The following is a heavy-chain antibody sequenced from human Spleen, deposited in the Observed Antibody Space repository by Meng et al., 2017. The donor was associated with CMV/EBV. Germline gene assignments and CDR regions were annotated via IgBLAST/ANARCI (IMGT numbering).Heavy chain of an antibody. CDR1: GFTFSSYW. D-gene: IGHD3-16*01. J-gene: IGHJ4*02. CDR3: AREARVGELLFDY. V-gene: IGHV3-7*01. CDR2: IKQDGSER. Sequence: AASGFTFSSYWMSWVRQAPGKGLEWVANIKQDGSERCYVDSVKGRFTISRDNAKNSLYLQMNSLRAEDTAVYYCAREARVGELLFDYWGQGTLVTVSS.